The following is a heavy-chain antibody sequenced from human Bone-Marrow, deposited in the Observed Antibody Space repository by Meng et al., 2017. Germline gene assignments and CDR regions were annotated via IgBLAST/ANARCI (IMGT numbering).Heavy chain of an antibody. CDR1: GFTVSSNY. CDR2: ISSSGSTI. Sequence: GESPKISCAASGFTVSSNYMSWIRQAPGKGLEWVSYISSSGSTIYYADSVKGRFTISRDNAKNSLYLQMNSLRAEDTAVYYCARAPLVAVAEMMFDYWGQGTLVTVSS. D-gene: IGHD6-19*01. V-gene: IGHV3-11*01. J-gene: IGHJ4*02. CDR3: ARAPLVAVAEMMFDY.